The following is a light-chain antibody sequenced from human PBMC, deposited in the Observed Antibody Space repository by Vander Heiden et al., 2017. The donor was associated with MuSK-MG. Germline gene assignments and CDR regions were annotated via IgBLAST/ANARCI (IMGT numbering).Light chain of an antibody. V-gene: IGLV2-14*03. J-gene: IGLJ2*01. Sequence: QSALTQPASVSGSPGQPITISCTGTSRDVGGYNYVPWYQQHPGKAPKLMIYDVTTRPSGVSNRFSGSKSGNTASLTISGLQAEDEADYYCSSYTSTNSLQFGGGTRLTVL. CDR1: SRDVGGYNY. CDR2: DVT. CDR3: SSYTSTNSLQ.